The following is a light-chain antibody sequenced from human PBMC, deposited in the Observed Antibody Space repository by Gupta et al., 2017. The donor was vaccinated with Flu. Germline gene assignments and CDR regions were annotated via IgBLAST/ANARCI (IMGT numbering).Light chain of an antibody. J-gene: IGLJ1*01. CDR1: SNDVGSSNR. V-gene: IGLV2-11*01. Sequence: QSAPTQPRSVSGPPGKSVTTSCTGTSNDVGSSNRVSWYQQRPGKAPKLILYDVTERPSGVPDRFSGSKSGNTASLTISGLQADDEANYCCSSHAGRVTWVFGTGTTVTVL. CDR2: DVT. CDR3: SSHAGRVTWV.